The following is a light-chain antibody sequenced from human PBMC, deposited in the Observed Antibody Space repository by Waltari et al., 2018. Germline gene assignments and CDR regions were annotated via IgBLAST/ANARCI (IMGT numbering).Light chain of an antibody. J-gene: IGKJ2*01. Sequence: EIVMTQSPATLSVSPGERATLSCRASPSVSSNLVWYKQKPGQAPRLLVFGASTRATGIPARFSGGGSGTEFNLTISSLQSEDFAVYYCQHYNNWPPYTFGQGTKLEIK. CDR1: PSVSSN. V-gene: IGKV3-15*01. CDR2: GAS. CDR3: QHYNNWPPYT.